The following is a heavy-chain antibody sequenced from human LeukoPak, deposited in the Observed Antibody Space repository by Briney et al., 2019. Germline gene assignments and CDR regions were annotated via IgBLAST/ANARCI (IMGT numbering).Heavy chain of an antibody. Sequence: SETLSLTCAVSGGSISSSNWWSWVRQPPGKGLEWIGEIYHSGSTNYNPSLKSRVTISVDKSKNQFSLKLSSVTAADTAVYYCAREYSSSSPFDYWGQGTLVTVPS. J-gene: IGHJ4*02. CDR1: GGSISSSNW. V-gene: IGHV4-4*02. CDR2: IYHSGST. CDR3: AREYSSSSPFDY. D-gene: IGHD6-6*01.